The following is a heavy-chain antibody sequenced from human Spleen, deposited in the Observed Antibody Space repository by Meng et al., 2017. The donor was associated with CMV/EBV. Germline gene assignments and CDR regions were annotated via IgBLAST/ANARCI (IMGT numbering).Heavy chain of an antibody. V-gene: IGHV1-2*02. Sequence: ASVKVSCKASGYTFTGYYMHWVRQAPGQGLEWMGWINPNSGGTNYAQKFQGRVTMTRDTSISTAYMELSRLGSDDTAVYYCAREPGGYCSSTSCVPPFDYWGQGTLVTVSS. J-gene: IGHJ4*02. CDR3: AREPGGYCSSTSCVPPFDY. D-gene: IGHD2-2*01. CDR1: GYTFTGYY. CDR2: INPNSGGT.